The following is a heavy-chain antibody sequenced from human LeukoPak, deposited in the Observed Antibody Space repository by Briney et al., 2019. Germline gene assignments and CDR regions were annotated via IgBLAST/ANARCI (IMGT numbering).Heavy chain of an antibody. D-gene: IGHD2-8*01. CDR1: GFTFSSYG. CDR3: ARERVYIREVPPLYYFDY. CDR2: ISYDGSNK. J-gene: IGHJ4*02. V-gene: IGHV3-30*03. Sequence: GGSLRLSCAASGFTFSSYGMHWVRQAPGKGLEWVAVISYDGSNKYYADSVKGRFTISRDNSKNTLYLQMNSLRAEDTAVYYCARERVYIREVPPLYYFDYWGQGTLVTVSS.